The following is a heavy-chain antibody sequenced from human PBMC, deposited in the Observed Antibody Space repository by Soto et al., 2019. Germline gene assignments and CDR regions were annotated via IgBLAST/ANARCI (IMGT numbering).Heavy chain of an antibody. CDR3: ARVGEDFWSGYSQEPYYYYGMDV. Sequence: SVKVSCKASGGTFSSYAISWVRQAPGQGLEWMGGIIPIFGTANYAQKFQGRVTITADESTSTAYMELSSLRSEDTAVYYCARVGEDFWSGYSQEPYYYYGMDVWGQGTTVTVSS. J-gene: IGHJ6*02. V-gene: IGHV1-69*13. D-gene: IGHD3-3*01. CDR1: GGTFSSYA. CDR2: IIPIFGTA.